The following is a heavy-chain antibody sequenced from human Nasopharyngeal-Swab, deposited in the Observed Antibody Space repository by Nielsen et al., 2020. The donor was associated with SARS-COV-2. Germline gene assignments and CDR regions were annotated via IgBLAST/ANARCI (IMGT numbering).Heavy chain of an antibody. J-gene: IGHJ6*02. V-gene: IGHV4-59*13. CDR2: IYDSGST. CDR1: GGSISTYY. D-gene: IGHD2-21*02. CDR3: ARDHDFDGMDV. Sequence: SETLSLTCTVSGGSISTYYWSWIRQPPGKGLEWVGYIYDSGSTNYNPSLKSRVTISVDTSKNQFSLKLSSVTAADTAVYYCARDHDFDGMDVWGQGTTVTVSS.